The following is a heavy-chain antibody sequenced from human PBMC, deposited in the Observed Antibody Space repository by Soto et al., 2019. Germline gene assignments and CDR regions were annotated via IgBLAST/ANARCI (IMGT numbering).Heavy chain of an antibody. J-gene: IGHJ4*02. CDR1: GVSVSSGSYY. Sequence: PETLSLTCTVSGVSVSSGSYYWSWIRQPPGKGLEWIGYIYYSGSTNYNPSLKSRVTISVDTSKNQFSLKLSSLRSEDTAVYYCARSGELDTAMVEYDYWGQGTLVTVSS. CDR3: ARSGELDTAMVEYDY. V-gene: IGHV4-61*01. CDR2: IYYSGST. D-gene: IGHD5-18*01.